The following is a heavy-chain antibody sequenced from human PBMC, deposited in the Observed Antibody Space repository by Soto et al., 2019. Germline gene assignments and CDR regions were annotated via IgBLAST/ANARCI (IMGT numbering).Heavy chain of an antibody. Sequence: SGAPAPTRAGSPAYLQTEYRKWIRQPPGKGLEWIGYIYYSGSTNYNPSLKSRVTISVDTSKILLSLKRSSVSAPDTGVYSYAIRYGDSVDSWSQETGVTVS. CDR2: IYYSGST. CDR3: AIRYGDSVDS. D-gene: IGHD4-17*01. CDR1: PAYLQTEY. V-gene: IGHV4-59*08. J-gene: IGHJ4*02.